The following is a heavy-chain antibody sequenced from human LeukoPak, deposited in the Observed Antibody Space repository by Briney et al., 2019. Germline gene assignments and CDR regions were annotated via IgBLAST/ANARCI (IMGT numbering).Heavy chain of an antibody. CDR1: GGSISSGGYS. J-gene: IGHJ4*02. V-gene: IGHV4-30-2*01. CDR3: ARAFNSGYDKYYFDY. CDR2: IYHSGST. D-gene: IGHD5-12*01. Sequence: PSQTLSLTCAVSGGSISSGGYSWSWIRQPPGKGLEWIGYIYHSGSTYYNPSLKSRVTISVDRSKNQFSLKLSSVTAADMAVYYCARAFNSGYDKYYFDYWGQGTLVTVSS.